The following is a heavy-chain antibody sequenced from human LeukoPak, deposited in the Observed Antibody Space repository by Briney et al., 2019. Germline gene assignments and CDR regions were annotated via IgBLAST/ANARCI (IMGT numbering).Heavy chain of an antibody. CDR1: GGSISSYY. CDR2: IYYSGST. V-gene: IGHV4-59*08. Sequence: SETLSLTCIVSGGSISSYYWSWIRQPPGKGLEWIGYIYYSGSTTYNPSLKGRVTISVDTSKNQFSLKLSSVTAADTAVYYCAKYVSTGWFDPWGQGTLVTVSS. CDR3: AKYVSTGWFDP. D-gene: IGHD5/OR15-5a*01. J-gene: IGHJ5*02.